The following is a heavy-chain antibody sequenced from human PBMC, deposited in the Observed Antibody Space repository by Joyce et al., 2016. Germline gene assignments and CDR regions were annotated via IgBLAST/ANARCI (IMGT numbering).Heavy chain of an antibody. D-gene: IGHD6-13*01. CDR2: IFYTGST. CDR3: ARVGSSWSFGY. J-gene: IGHJ4*02. CDR1: GDSIGTSY. V-gene: IGHV4-59*01. Sequence: QVQLQESGPALVKPSETLSLSCTVSGDSIGTSYWNWTRQPPGKGLEWIGYIFYTGSTNYNPSLKSRVTMSVDMSENQFSLNLNSVTAADTAVYYCARVGSSWSFGYWGQGTLVTVSS.